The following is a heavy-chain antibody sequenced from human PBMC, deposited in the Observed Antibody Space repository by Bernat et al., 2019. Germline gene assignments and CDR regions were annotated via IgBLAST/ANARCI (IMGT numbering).Heavy chain of an antibody. J-gene: IGHJ4*02. CDR2: VKPDGSEK. V-gene: IGHV3-7*03. CDR1: GFTFSTYW. CDR3: AREPFDY. Sequence: EVKLVESGGGLVQPGGSLRLSCAASGFTFSTYWMSWVRQAPGKGLEWVANVKPDGSEKYNVDSVKGRFTISRDNAKSSLYLQMNSLRVEDTAVYYCAREPFDYWGQGTLVTVSS.